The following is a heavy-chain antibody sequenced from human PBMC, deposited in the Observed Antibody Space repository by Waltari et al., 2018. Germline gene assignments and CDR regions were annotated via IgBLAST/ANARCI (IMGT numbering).Heavy chain of an antibody. V-gene: IGHV1-8*01. D-gene: IGHD2-2*01. Sequence: QVQLVQSGAEVKKPGASVKVSCKASGYTFTSYDINWVRQATGQGLEWMGWQKPKNGNTGHAKKFQGRGTMTRNTSISKADMELSSLRSEDTAVYYCARELGDCSSTSCHTGYGMDVWGQGTTVTVSS. J-gene: IGHJ6*02. CDR2: QKPKNGNT. CDR1: GYTFTSYD. CDR3: ARELGDCSSTSCHTGYGMDV.